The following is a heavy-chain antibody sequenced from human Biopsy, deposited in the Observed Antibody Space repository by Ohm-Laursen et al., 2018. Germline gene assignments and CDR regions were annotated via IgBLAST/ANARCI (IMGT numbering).Heavy chain of an antibody. J-gene: IGHJ5*02. D-gene: IGHD6-13*01. CDR1: GASISSAAYH. Sequence: PSKTLSLTCTVSGASISSAAYHWSWIRQLPGKGLEWIGYISHSGSTSYNPSLRSLVTISTDTSTNQFSLKVRSVTAADTAMYYCAGATSGTSLYDPWGQGILVTVSS. CDR3: AGATSGTSLYDP. CDR2: ISHSGST. V-gene: IGHV4-31*01.